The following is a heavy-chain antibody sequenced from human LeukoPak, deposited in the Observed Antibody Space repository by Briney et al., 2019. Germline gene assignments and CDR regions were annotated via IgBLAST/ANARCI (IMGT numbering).Heavy chain of an antibody. CDR2: ISSSGSYI. D-gene: IGHD3-22*01. Sequence: GGSLRLSCAASRFTFSSYSMNWVRQAPGKGLEWVSSISSSGSYIYHADSVKGRFTISRDNAKNSLYLQMNSLRAEDTALYFCARDHYYDSSGYTPAGDAFDIWGQGTMVTVSS. CDR1: RFTFSSYS. CDR3: ARDHYYDSSGYTPAGDAFDI. J-gene: IGHJ3*02. V-gene: IGHV3-21*01.